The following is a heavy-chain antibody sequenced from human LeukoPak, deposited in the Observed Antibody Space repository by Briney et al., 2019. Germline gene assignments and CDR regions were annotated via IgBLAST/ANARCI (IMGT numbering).Heavy chain of an antibody. V-gene: IGHV1-2*02. CDR3: AIDGSTWYYFDC. CDR1: GYTFTDQY. D-gene: IGHD6-13*01. J-gene: IGHJ4*02. CDR2: NNPNSGAT. Sequence: ASVTVSCKASGYTFTDQYIHWVRQAPGQGLEWMGWNNPNSGATKYAQKFQGRVTMTRDTSISTAYMELSRLRSDDTAVYYCAIDGSTWYYFDCWGQGTLVTVSS.